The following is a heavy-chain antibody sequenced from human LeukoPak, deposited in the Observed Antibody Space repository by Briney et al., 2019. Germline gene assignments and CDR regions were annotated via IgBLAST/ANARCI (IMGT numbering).Heavy chain of an antibody. CDR3: ARHVGDGYNYVDY. V-gene: IGHV5-51*01. D-gene: IGHD5-24*01. J-gene: IGHJ4*02. CDR1: GYSFPFYW. CDR2: VYPDNSDT. Sequence: GESLKISCKGAGYSFPFYWVAWVRQMPGKGLEWMGIVYPDNSDTRYSPSFRGQVTMSADKSISTAYLQWSSLKASDTAMYYCARHVGDGYNYVDYWGQGTLVTVSS.